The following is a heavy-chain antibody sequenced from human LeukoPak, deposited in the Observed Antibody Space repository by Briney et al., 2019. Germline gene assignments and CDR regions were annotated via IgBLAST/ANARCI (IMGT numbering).Heavy chain of an antibody. D-gene: IGHD3-10*01. CDR3: ARDRWDTMVRGIVDY. J-gene: IGHJ4*02. V-gene: IGHV3-21*01. CDR2: ISSGSSYI. CDR1: VFTFSSYS. Sequence: PGGSLRLSCAASVFTFSSYSMNWVREAPGKGLEWVSSISSGSSYIYYADSVKGRFTISRDNAKNSLYLQMNSLRAEDTAVYYCARDRWDTMVRGIVDYWGQGTLVTVSS.